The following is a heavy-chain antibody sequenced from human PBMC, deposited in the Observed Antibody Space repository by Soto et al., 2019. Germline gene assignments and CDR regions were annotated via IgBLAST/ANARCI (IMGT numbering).Heavy chain of an antibody. V-gene: IGHV4-34*01. Sequence: QVQLQQWGAGLLKPSETLSLTCAVYGGSFSGYYWSWIRQPPGKGLEWIGEINHSGSTNYNPSLKSRVTISVDTSKNQFSLKLSSVTAADTAVYYCAREIRYFDWLLYSGPWGFDYWGQGTLVTVSS. CDR3: AREIRYFDWLLYSGPWGFDY. CDR2: INHSGST. J-gene: IGHJ4*02. CDR1: GGSFSGYY. D-gene: IGHD3-9*01.